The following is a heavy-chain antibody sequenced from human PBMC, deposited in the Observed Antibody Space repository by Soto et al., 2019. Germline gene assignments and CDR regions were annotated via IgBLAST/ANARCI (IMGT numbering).Heavy chain of an antibody. D-gene: IGHD4-4*01. V-gene: IGHV4-59*08. J-gene: IGHJ4*02. Sequence: PSETLSLTCTVSGGSISSYYWSWIRQPPGKGLEWIGYIYYSGSANYNPSLKSRVTISVDTSKSQFSLKLSSVTAADTAVYYCARVMNSNYIPDWGQGALVTVSS. CDR2: IYYSGSA. CDR3: ARVMNSNYIPD. CDR1: GGSISSYY.